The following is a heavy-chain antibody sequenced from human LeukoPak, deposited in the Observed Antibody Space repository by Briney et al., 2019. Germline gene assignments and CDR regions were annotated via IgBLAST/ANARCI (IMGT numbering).Heavy chain of an antibody. CDR2: INHSGST. V-gene: IGHV4-34*01. J-gene: IGHJ4*02. CDR3: ARSDTAMVPTNFDY. CDR1: GGSFSGYY. D-gene: IGHD5-18*01. Sequence: SETLSLTCAVYGGSFSGYYWSWIRQPPGKGLEWIGEINHSGSTNYNPSLKSRVTISVDTSKNQFSLKLSSVTAADTAVYYCARSDTAMVPTNFDYWGQGTLVTVSS.